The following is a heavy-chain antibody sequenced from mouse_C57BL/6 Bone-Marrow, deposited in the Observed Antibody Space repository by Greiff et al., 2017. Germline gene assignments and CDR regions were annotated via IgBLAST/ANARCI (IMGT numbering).Heavy chain of an antibody. CDR3: ARSGPLGRSFDY. V-gene: IGHV1-55*01. CDR2: IYPTSGRT. Sequence: VQLQQPGAELVKPGASVKMSCKASGYTFTSYWITWVKQRPGQGLEWIGAIYPTSGRTNYNEKFKSKAILTVDTSSNTAYMQHSSLTSEDSAVFYWARSGPLGRSFDYWGQGTTLTVSS. D-gene: IGHD4-1*01. J-gene: IGHJ2*01. CDR1: GYTFTSYW.